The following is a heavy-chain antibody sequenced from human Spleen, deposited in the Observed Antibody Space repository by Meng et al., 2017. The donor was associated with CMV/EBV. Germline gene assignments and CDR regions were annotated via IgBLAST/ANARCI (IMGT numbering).Heavy chain of an antibody. CDR1: GFSFRSYT. V-gene: IGHV3-21*01. CDR2: ISSSSYI. J-gene: IGHJ4*02. D-gene: IGHD5-18*01. CDR3: ARAGSYGFYYFDD. Sequence: CAGSGFSFRSYTMNWVRQVPGKGLERVSSISSSSYIYYVDSVKGRFTISRDNAKNSLYLQMNSLRAEDTAVYYCARAGSYGFYYFDDWGQGTLVTVSS.